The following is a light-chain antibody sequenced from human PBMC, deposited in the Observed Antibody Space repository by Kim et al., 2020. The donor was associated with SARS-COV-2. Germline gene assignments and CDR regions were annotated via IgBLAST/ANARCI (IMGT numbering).Light chain of an antibody. CDR2: GAS. V-gene: IGKV3-20*01. J-gene: IGKJ4*01. CDR1: QSVSSSY. Sequence: EIVLTQSPGTLSLSPGERATLSCRASQSVSSSYFAWYQQKPGQAPRLLIYGASSRATGIPDRFSGSGSGTDFTLTISRLEPEDFAVYYWQQYGSSPLTFGGGTKVDIK. CDR3: QQYGSSPLT.